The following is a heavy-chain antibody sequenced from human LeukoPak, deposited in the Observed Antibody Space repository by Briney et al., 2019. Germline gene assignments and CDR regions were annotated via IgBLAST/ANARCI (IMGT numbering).Heavy chain of an antibody. CDR1: GYTFTGYY. V-gene: IGHV1-2*04. D-gene: IGHD6-19*01. J-gene: IGHJ3*02. CDR3: ATLPYSSGWYSDAFDI. CDR2: INPNSGGT. Sequence: ASVKVSCKASGYTFTGYYMHWVRQAPGQGLEWMGWINPNSGGTNYAQKFQGWVTMTRDTSISTAYMELSRLRSDDTAVYYCATLPYSSGWYSDAFDIWGQGTMVTVSS.